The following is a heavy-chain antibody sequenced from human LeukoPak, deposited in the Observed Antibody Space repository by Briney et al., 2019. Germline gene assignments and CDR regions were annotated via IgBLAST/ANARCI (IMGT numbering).Heavy chain of an antibody. CDR3: ARVGTIFGVARYYFDY. Sequence: GGSLRLSCAASGFTFSDYYMSWIRQAPGKGLEWVSHISSSGSTIYYADSVKGRFTISRDNAKNSLYLQMNSLRAEDTAVYYCARVGTIFGVARYYFDYWGQGTLVTVSS. D-gene: IGHD3-3*01. CDR1: GFTFSDYY. J-gene: IGHJ4*02. V-gene: IGHV3-11*01. CDR2: ISSSGSTI.